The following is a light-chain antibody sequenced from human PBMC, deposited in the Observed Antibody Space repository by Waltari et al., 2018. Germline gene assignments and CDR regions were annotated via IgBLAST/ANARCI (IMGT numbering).Light chain of an antibody. J-gene: IGKJ1*01. CDR2: AAS. CDR1: QSISSY. Sequence: DIQMTQSPFSLSASVGDRITITCRASQSISSYLNWYQQKPGRAPKLLIYAASSLQRGGPSRFSGSGSGTDFTLTISSLQPEDFATYYCQQSYSTRWTFGQGTKVEIK. V-gene: IGKV1-39*01. CDR3: QQSYSTRWT.